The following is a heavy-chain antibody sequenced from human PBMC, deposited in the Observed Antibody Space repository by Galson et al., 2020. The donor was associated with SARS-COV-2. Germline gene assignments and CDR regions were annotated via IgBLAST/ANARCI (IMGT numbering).Heavy chain of an antibody. Sequence: SETLSLTCAVYGGSFSGYYWSWIRQPPGKGLEWIGEINHSGSTNYNPSLKSRVTISVDTSKNQFSLKLSSVTAADTAVYYCARATTVTISYYYYYGMDVWGQGTTVTVSS. J-gene: IGHJ6*02. CDR3: ARATTVTISYYYYYGMDV. V-gene: IGHV4-34*01. D-gene: IGHD4-17*01. CDR2: INHSGST. CDR1: GGSFSGYY.